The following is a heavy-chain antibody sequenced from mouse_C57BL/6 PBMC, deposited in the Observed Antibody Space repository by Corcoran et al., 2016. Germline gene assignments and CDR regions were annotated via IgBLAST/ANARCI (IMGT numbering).Heavy chain of an antibody. J-gene: IGHJ4*01. CDR2: IYPGSGNT. CDR1: GYSFTSYY. V-gene: IGHV1-66*01. Sequence: QVQLQQTGPELVKPGASVKISCKASGYSFTSYYIHWVKQRPGQGLEWIGWIYPGSGNTKYNEKFKGKATLTADTSSSTAYMQLSSLTSEDSAVYYCARQYYYGSHPDAMDYWGQGTAVTVSS. CDR3: ARQYYYGSHPDAMDY. D-gene: IGHD1-1*01.